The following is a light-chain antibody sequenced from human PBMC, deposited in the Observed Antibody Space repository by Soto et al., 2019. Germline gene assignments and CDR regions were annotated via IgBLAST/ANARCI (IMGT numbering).Light chain of an antibody. CDR2: EVS. CDR1: SSDACAYIY. Sequence: QSVLTQPAYGSGSPGQSITISCPGTSSDACAYIYVSWYQQLLGNALTVMIDEVSHRPSGVSNRFSGSKSGITASLTISGLQAEDEADYYCSSYTSSSTNVSGTGSKGTVL. CDR3: SSYTSSSTNV. J-gene: IGLJ1*01. V-gene: IGLV2-14*01.